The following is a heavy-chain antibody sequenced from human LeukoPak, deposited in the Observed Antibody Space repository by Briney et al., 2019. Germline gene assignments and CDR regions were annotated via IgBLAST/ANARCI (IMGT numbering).Heavy chain of an antibody. Sequence: ASVKVSCKASGYTFTSYGISWVRQAPGQGLEWMGWISAYNGNTNYARKLQGGVTMTTDTSTSTAYMELRSLRSDDTAVYYCARETYSGSYWGGSYYFDYWGQGTLVTVSS. CDR3: ARETYSGSYWGGSYYFDY. V-gene: IGHV1-18*01. CDR2: ISAYNGNT. CDR1: GYTFTSYG. J-gene: IGHJ4*02. D-gene: IGHD1-26*01.